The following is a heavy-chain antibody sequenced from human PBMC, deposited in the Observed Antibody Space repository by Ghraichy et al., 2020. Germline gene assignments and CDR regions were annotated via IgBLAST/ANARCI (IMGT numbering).Heavy chain of an antibody. J-gene: IGHJ6*02. D-gene: IGHD3-9*01. CDR1: GFTFSSYE. CDR3: ARDLLTYYDILTGYYYYYGMDV. V-gene: IGHV3-48*03. Sequence: GGSLRLSCAASGFTFSSYEMNWVRQAPGKGLEWVSYISSSGSTIYYADSVKGRFTISRDNAKNSLYLQMNSLRAEDTAVYYCARDLLTYYDILTGYYYYYGMDVWGQGTTVTVSS. CDR2: ISSSGSTI.